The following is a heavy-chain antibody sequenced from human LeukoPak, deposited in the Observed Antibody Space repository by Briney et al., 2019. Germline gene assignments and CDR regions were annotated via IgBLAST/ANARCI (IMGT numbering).Heavy chain of an antibody. CDR3: AREAGGGYGNVHY. CDR1: GGSISSSSYY. CDR2: IYYSGST. Sequence: PSETLSLTCTVSGGSISSSSYYWGWIRQPPGKGLEWIGYIYYSGSTYYNPSLKSRVTISLDTSKNQFSLKLSSVTAADTAVYYCAREAGGGYGNVHYWGQGTLVTVSS. D-gene: IGHD5-12*01. J-gene: IGHJ4*02. V-gene: IGHV4-39*07.